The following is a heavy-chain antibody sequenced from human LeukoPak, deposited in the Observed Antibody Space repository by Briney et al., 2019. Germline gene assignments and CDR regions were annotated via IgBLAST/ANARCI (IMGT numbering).Heavy chain of an antibody. V-gene: IGHV1-8*03. D-gene: IGHD2-2*02. CDR2: MNPNSGNT. CDR1: GYTFTSYD. J-gene: IGHJ5*02. CDR3: AREGYCSSTSCYTNWFDP. Sequence: ASVKVSCKASGYTFTSYDINWVRQATGQGLEWMGWMNPNSGNTGYAQKFQVRVTITRNTSISTAYMELSSLRSEDTAVYYCAREGYCSSTSCYTNWFDPWGQGTLVTVSS.